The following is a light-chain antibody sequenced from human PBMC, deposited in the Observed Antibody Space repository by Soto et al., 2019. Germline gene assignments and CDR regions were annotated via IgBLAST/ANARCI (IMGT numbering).Light chain of an antibody. CDR3: QRYNTIPRT. CDR2: DAS. V-gene: IGKV1-27*01. CDR1: QGIGNF. J-gene: IGKJ1*01. Sequence: DIQMTQSPSSLSASVGDRVTITCRASQGIGNFLAWYQQKPGKVPKVLIYDASTLQSGVPSRFSGSGSGTDFTLTISSLQPEDVATYYCQRYNTIPRTFGQGTKVEIK.